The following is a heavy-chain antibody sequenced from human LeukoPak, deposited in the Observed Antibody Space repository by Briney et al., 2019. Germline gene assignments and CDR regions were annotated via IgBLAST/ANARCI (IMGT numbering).Heavy chain of an antibody. CDR2: ICCSGST. J-gene: IGHJ6*02. V-gene: IGHV4-59*01. CDR1: GGSISSYY. CDR3: ARVAKDSSGWYLNYYYGMDV. D-gene: IGHD6-19*01. Sequence: SGTLSLTCTVSGGSISSYYWSWIRQPPGKGLEWIGYICCSGSTNYNPSLKSRVTISVDTSKNQFSLKLSSVTAADTAVYYCARVAKDSSGWYLNYYYGMDVWGQGTTVTVSS.